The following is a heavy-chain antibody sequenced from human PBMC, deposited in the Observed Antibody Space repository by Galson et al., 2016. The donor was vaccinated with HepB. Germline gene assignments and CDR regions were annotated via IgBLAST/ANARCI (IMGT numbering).Heavy chain of an antibody. Sequence: SVKVSCKASAYVFVTHGISWVRQAPGQGLEWMAWISPYSGDTYYSHKFQGRVALTTVTSTGTAYMEIRSLRSDDTAVYYCARDKRFSCVNGVCSLGDQYFGMDVWGQGTTVIVSS. CDR3: ARDKRFSCVNGVCSLGDQYFGMDV. CDR2: ISPYSGDT. J-gene: IGHJ6*02. CDR1: AYVFVTHG. D-gene: IGHD2-8*01. V-gene: IGHV1-18*01.